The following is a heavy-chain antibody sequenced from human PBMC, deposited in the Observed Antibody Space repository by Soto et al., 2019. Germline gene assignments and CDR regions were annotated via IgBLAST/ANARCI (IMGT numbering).Heavy chain of an antibody. D-gene: IGHD3-16*01. V-gene: IGHV2-5*02. J-gene: IGHJ5*02. CDR1: GFSLSPSEVG. Sequence: QITLKESGPTLVKPTQTLTLTCTFSGFSLSPSEVGVGWIRQPPGKALELLGVIYWDDDKRYNPLLSNRLTLTNDTSKNQVVLTMTNMDSLDTATYYCARLTDLYIMCDLWGQGTHVTVSS. CDR3: ARLTDLYIMCDL. CDR2: IYWDDDK.